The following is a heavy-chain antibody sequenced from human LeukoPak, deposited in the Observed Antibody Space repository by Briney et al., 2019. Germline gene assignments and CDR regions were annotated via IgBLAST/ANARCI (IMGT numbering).Heavy chain of an antibody. J-gene: IGHJ5*02. CDR1: GYTFTSYG. V-gene: IGHV1-18*01. CDR2: ISACNGNT. CDR3: AVGPMRAPNWFDP. Sequence: ASVKVSCKASGYTFTSYGISWVRQAPGQGLEWMGWISACNGNTNHAQKLQGRATMTTDTSTSTAYMELRSLRSDGTAVYYCAVGPMRAPNWFDPWGQGTLVTVSS.